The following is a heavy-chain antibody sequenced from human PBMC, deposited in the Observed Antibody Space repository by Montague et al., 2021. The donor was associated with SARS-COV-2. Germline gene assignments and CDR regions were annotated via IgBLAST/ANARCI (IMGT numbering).Heavy chain of an antibody. CDR3: ARGLPGLRARALFDY. CDR2: ISSSGSTI. Sequence: SPSLSCAASGFIFSSYEMNWVRQAPGKGLEWVSYISSSGSTIYYADSVKGRFTISRDNAKNSLYLQMNSLRAEDTAVYYCARGLPGLRARALFDYWGQGSLVTVSS. V-gene: IGHV3-48*03. D-gene: IGHD5-12*01. J-gene: IGHJ4*02. CDR1: GFIFSSYE.